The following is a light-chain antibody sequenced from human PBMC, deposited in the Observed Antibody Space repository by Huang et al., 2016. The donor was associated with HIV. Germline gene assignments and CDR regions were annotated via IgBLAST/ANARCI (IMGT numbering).Light chain of an antibody. V-gene: IGKV1-33*01. CDR3: QQYDNLLMYT. CDR1: QDISNY. J-gene: IGKJ2*01. CDR2: DAS. Sequence: DIQMTQSPSSLSASVGDRVTITCQASQDISNYLNWYQQKTGKAPKLLIYDASNLETGVPSRFSGSGSWTDFTFTISSLQPEDIATYYCQQYDNLLMYTFGQGTKLEIK.